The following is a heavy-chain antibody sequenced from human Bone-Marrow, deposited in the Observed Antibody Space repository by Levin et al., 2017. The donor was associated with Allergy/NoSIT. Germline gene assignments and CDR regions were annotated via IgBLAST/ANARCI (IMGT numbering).Heavy chain of an antibody. V-gene: IGHV3-7*04. CDR3: ARGYCISTSCYGYYYGMDV. J-gene: IGHJ6*02. Sequence: GGSLRLSCAASGFTFSSYWMSWVRQAPGKGLEWVANIKQDGSEKYYVDSVKGRFTISRDNAKNSLYLQMNSLRAEDTAVYYCARGYCISTSCYGYYYGMDVWGQGTTVTVSS. CDR1: GFTFSSYW. CDR2: IKQDGSEK. D-gene: IGHD2-2*01.